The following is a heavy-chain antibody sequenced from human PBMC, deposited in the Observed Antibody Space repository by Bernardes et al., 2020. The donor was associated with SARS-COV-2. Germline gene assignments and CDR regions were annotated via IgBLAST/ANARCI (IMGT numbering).Heavy chain of an antibody. CDR2: ISYSGST. D-gene: IGHD3-10*01. CDR1: GCSISGYY. Sequence: SETLSLTCTVSGCSISGYYLSWIRQPPGKELDWIGYISYSGSTNYNPSLKSRVTISVDTSKNQFSLKLSSVTAADTAVYYCARGSNNEFFDYWGQGTLVTVSS. V-gene: IGHV4-59*01. CDR3: ARGSNNEFFDY. J-gene: IGHJ4*02.